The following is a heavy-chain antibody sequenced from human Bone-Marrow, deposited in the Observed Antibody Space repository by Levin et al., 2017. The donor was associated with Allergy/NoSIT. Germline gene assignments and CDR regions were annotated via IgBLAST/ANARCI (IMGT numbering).Heavy chain of an antibody. J-gene: IGHJ4*02. Sequence: VASVKVSCKASGYTFTDYYMHWVRQAPGQGLEWMGWISANSGGTNYAQPFQGRVTMTRDTSISTAYMELSSLRSDDTAVYYCARDFSGWRILDYWGQGTLVTVSS. CDR3: ARDFSGWRILDY. CDR2: ISANSGGT. CDR1: GYTFTDYY. D-gene: IGHD6-19*01. V-gene: IGHV1-2*02.